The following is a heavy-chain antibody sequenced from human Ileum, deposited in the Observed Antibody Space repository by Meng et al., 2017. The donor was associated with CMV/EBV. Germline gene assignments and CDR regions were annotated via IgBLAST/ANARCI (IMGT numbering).Heavy chain of an antibody. V-gene: IGHV4-4*07. CDR1: GGSIRRYY. Sequence: VQRQECGPARVKPSVTLSPTCTVLGGSIRRYYCRWIRPPAGKGLEWIGRISTSGSTNYNPSLKSRVTMSVDTSKNQFSLKLSSVTAADTAVYYCARERPRGTAMASIDYWGQGTLVTVSS. J-gene: IGHJ4*02. D-gene: IGHD5-18*01. CDR2: ISTSGST. CDR3: ARERPRGTAMASIDY.